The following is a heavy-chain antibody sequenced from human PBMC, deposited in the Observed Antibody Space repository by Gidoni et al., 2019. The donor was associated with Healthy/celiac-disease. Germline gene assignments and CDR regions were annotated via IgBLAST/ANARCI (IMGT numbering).Heavy chain of an antibody. CDR2: IYHSGST. CDR1: GYSISSGYY. V-gene: IGHV4-38-2*02. Sequence: QVQLQESGPGLVKPSETLSLTCTVSGYSISSGYYWGWIRQPPGKGLEWIGSIYHSGSTYYNPSLKSRVTISVDTSKNQFSLKLSSVTAADTAVYYCARDRESRSGWYHPYYFDYWGQGTLVTVSS. D-gene: IGHD6-19*01. CDR3: ARDRESRSGWYHPYYFDY. J-gene: IGHJ4*02.